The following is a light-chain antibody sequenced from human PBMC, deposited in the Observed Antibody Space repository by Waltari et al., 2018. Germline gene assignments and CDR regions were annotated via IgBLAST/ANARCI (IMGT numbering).Light chain of an antibody. V-gene: IGLV2-8*01. J-gene: IGLJ2*01. Sequence: QSALTQPPSASGPPGQSVTIPCTGTSSDVGGYNYVSWYQQHPGKAPKLMIYEVSKRPSGVPDRFSGSKSGNTASLTVSGLQADDEADYYCSSYAGSNNLVFGGGTKLTVL. CDR3: SSYAGSNNLV. CDR2: EVS. CDR1: SSDVGGYNY.